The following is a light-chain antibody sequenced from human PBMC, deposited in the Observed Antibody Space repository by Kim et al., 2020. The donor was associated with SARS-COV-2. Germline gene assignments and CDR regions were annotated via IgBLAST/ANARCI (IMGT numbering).Light chain of an antibody. J-gene: IGKJ1*01. CDR3: QQYDVYPWT. Sequence: DIQMTQSPSTLSAFIGDRVTIACRASQSINYWLAWYQQKPGKAPKLLIYDISKLESGVPSRFGGSGSGTEFTLTITSLQPDDFATYFCQQYDVYPWTFGQGTRVEIK. CDR1: QSINYW. V-gene: IGKV1-5*01. CDR2: DIS.